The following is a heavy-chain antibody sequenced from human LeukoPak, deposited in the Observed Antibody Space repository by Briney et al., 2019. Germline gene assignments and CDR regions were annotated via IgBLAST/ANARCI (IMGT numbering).Heavy chain of an antibody. CDR2: IYYSGST. CDR1: GGSISSYY. CDR3: ARQPIAAAGGDYFDY. D-gene: IGHD6-13*01. Sequence: PSETLSLTCTVSGGSISSYYWSCIRQPPGKGLEWIGYIYYSGSTNYNPSLKSRVTISVDTSKNQFSLKLSSVTAADTAVYYCARQPIAAAGGDYFDYWGQGTLVTVSS. J-gene: IGHJ4*02. V-gene: IGHV4-59*01.